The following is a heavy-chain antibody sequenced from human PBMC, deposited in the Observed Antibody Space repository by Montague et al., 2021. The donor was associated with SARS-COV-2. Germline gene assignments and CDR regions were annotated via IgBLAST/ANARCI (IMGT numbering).Heavy chain of an antibody. D-gene: IGHD2-21*01. CDR3: ARASNPCGVACYEDFFDG. CDR2: INYSGST. V-gene: IGHV4-59*01. J-gene: IGHJ4*03. Sequence: SETLSLTCDVSGDSISTYYWSWIRQSPGKGLEWIGYINYSGSTNYNPSLKTRVTISVDTSKNHFSLKLRSVTAADTAIYYCARASNPCGVACYEDFFDGWGLGTLVTVSS. CDR1: GDSISTYY.